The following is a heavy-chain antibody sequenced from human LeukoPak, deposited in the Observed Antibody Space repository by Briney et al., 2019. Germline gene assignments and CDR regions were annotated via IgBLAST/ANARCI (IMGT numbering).Heavy chain of an antibody. CDR1: GGSISSGGYY. D-gene: IGHD5-18*01. Sequence: SSQTLSLTCTVSGGSISSGGYYWSWIRQHPGKGLEWIGYIYYSGSTYYNPSLKSRVTISVDTSKNQFSLKLSSVTAADTAVYYCARGKRGYSYGYFDYWGQGTLVTVSS. J-gene: IGHJ4*02. CDR3: ARGKRGYSYGYFDY. V-gene: IGHV4-31*03. CDR2: IYYSGST.